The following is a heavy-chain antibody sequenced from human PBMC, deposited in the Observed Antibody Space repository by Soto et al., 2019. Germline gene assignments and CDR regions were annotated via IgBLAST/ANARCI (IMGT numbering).Heavy chain of an antibody. J-gene: IGHJ6*02. V-gene: IGHV4-31*03. CDR2: IYHDGRA. CDR3: ARGAPGYGLDV. CDR1: GGSMSSGGYY. Sequence: QVQLQESGPGLVKPSQTLSLTCTVSGGSMSSGGYYWSWIRQHPGKGLEWIGYIYHDGRAYSKPSLKSRVTFAVDTSKNHFSLNLRSVTAADTALYYCARGAPGYGLDVWGQGTTVTVSS.